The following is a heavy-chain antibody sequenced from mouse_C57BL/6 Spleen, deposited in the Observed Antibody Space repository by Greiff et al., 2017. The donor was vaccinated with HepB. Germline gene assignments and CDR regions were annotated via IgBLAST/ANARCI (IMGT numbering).Heavy chain of an antibody. D-gene: IGHD2-3*01. V-gene: IGHV1-19*01. CDR1: GYTFPDYY. CDR3: ARDNGYYCFDY. CDR2: INPYNGGT. J-gene: IGHJ2*01. Sequence: EVQLQQSGPVLVKPGASVKMSCKASGYTFPDYYMNWVKQSHGKSLEWIGVINPYNGGTSYNKKFKGKATLTVDKSSSTAYMELNSLTSEDSAVYYCARDNGYYCFDYWSQGTTRTVAS.